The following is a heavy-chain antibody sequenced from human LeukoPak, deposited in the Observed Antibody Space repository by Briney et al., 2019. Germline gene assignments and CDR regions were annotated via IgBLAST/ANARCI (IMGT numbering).Heavy chain of an antibody. D-gene: IGHD1-26*01. CDR3: ARRRRKRELLFTRGEKYFDY. Sequence: SETLSLTCTVSGGSISSSRYYWGWIRQPPGKGLEWIGSIYYSGSTYYNPSLKSRVTISVGTSKNQFSLKLSSVTAADTAVYYCARRRRKRELLFTRGEKYFDYWGQGTLVTVSS. CDR1: GGSISSSRYY. J-gene: IGHJ4*02. CDR2: IYYSGST. V-gene: IGHV4-39*01.